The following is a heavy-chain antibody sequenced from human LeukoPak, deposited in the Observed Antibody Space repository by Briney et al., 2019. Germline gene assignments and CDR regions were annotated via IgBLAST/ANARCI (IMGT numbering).Heavy chain of an antibody. CDR3: ARDRGPGYFDL. CDR1: GGSISSGSYY. D-gene: IGHD1-14*01. CDR2: IYYSGST. V-gene: IGHV4-39*07. Sequence: PSETLSLTCTVSGGSISSGSYYWGWIRQPPGKGLEWIGSIYYSGSTYYNPSLRSRVTISVDRSKNQFSLKLSSVTAADTAVYYCARDRGPGYFDLWGRGTLVTVSS. J-gene: IGHJ2*01.